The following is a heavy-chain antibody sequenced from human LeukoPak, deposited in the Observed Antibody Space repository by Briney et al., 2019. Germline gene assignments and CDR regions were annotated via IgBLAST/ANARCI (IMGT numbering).Heavy chain of an antibody. CDR3: ARRGVRGLLERGHDAFDI. CDR2: IKQDGSEK. J-gene: IGHJ3*02. D-gene: IGHD1-1*01. CDR1: GFTFSSYW. Sequence: GGSLRLSCAASGFTFSSYWMNWVRQAPGKGLEWVANIKQDGSEKYYVDSVKGRFTISRDNAKNSLYLQMNSLRAEDTAVYYCARRGVRGLLERGHDAFDIWGQGTMVTVSS. V-gene: IGHV3-7*02.